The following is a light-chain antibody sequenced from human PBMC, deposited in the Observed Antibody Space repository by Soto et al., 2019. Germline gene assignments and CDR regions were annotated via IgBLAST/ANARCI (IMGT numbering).Light chain of an antibody. CDR2: GAS. Sequence: EIVLTQSPGTLSLSPGERATLSCRASQSVSSSYLAWYQQKPGQAPRLLIHGASSRATGIPDRFSGSGSGTDFTLTISRLEPEDFAVYYCQQYSRSPWTFGQGTKVDIK. CDR1: QSVSSSY. J-gene: IGKJ1*01. V-gene: IGKV3-20*01. CDR3: QQYSRSPWT.